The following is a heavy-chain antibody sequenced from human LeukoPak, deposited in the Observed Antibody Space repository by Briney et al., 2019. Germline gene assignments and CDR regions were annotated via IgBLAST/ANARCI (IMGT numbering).Heavy chain of an antibody. D-gene: IGHD3-10*01. V-gene: IGHV3-20*04. J-gene: IGHJ4*02. Sequence: PGRSLRLSCAASGFTFSSYGMHWVRQAPGKGLEWVSGINWNGGSTGYADSVKGRFTISRDNAKNSLYLQMNSLRAEDTALYYCARSVGELSNFDYWGQGTLVTVSS. CDR3: ARSVGELSNFDY. CDR1: GFTFSSYG. CDR2: INWNGGST.